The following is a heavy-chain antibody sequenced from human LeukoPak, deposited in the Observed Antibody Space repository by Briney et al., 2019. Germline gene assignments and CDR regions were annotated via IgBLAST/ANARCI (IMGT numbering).Heavy chain of an antibody. D-gene: IGHD3-9*01. CDR3: ARELSSGYDILTGYPDTPYGMDV. J-gene: IGHJ6*04. Sequence: GGSLRLSCAASGFTFSSCAMHWVRQAPGKGLEWVAVISYDGSNKYYADSVKGRFTISRDNSKNTLYLQMNSLRAEDTAVYYCARELSSGYDILTGYPDTPYGMDVWGKGTTVTVSS. V-gene: IGHV3-30*04. CDR2: ISYDGSNK. CDR1: GFTFSSCA.